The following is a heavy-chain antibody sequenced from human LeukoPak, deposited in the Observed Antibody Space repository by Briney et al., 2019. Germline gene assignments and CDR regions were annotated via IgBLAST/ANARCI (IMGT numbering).Heavy chain of an antibody. CDR2: IWYDGSNK. Sequence: PGRSLRLSCAASGFTFSSYGMHWVRQAPGKGLEWVAVIWYDGSNKYYADSVKGRFTISRDNSKNTLYLQMNSLRAEDTAVYFCAKGVGGYTIGYYFDYWGQGTPVTVSS. J-gene: IGHJ4*02. CDR3: AKGVGGYTIGYYFDY. CDR1: GFTFSSYG. D-gene: IGHD5-18*01. V-gene: IGHV3-33*06.